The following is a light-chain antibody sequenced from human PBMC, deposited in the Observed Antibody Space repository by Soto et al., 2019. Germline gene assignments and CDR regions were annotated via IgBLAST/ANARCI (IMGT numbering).Light chain of an antibody. CDR1: SGHSNYA. Sequence: QTVVTQSPSASASLGASVKLTCTLSSGHSNYAIAWHQQQPEKGPRYLMKLNSDDSHSKGDGIPDRFSGSSSGAERYLTISSLQSEDEADYYCQTCGTGLYVVFGGGTQLTVL. CDR2: LNSDDSH. V-gene: IGLV4-69*01. J-gene: IGLJ2*01. CDR3: QTCGTGLYVV.